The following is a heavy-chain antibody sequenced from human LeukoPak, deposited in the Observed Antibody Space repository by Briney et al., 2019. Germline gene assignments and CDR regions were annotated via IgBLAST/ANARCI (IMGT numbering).Heavy chain of an antibody. D-gene: IGHD3/OR15-3a*01. CDR3: ARQTGSGLFILP. CDR1: GGSISSSSYY. Sequence: KASETLSLTCTVSGGSISSSSYYWGWIRQPPGKGLEWIGSIYYSGSTYYNASLKSQVSISIDTSKNQFSLRLTSVTAADTAVYYCARQTGSGLFILPGGQGTRVTVSS. CDR2: IYYSGST. J-gene: IGHJ4*02. V-gene: IGHV4-39*01.